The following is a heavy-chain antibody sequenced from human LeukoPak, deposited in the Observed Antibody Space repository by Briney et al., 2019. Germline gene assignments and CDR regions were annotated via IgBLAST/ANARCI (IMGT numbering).Heavy chain of an antibody. Sequence: GASVKVSCKASGYTFTSYYMHWVRQAPGQGLEWMGIINPSGGSTSYAQKFQGRVTMTRDTSTSTAYMELRSLRSDDTAVYYCARVERNWFDPWGQGTLVTVSS. J-gene: IGHJ5*02. CDR3: ARVERNWFDP. CDR2: INPSGGST. CDR1: GYTFTSYY. D-gene: IGHD1-26*01. V-gene: IGHV1-46*01.